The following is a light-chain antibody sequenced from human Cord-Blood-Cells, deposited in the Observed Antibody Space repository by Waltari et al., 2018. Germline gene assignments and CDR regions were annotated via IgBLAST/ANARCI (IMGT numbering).Light chain of an antibody. CDR1: NIGRTS. J-gene: IGLJ2*01. CDR2: DDS. CDR3: QVWDSRSDHLV. V-gene: IGLV3-21*03. Sequence: YALPRPPSVSVAPGKPARITWAATNIGRTSVHWYQQKPGQAPVLVVYDDSDRPSGIPERFSGSNSGNTATLAISRVEAGDEADYYCQVWDSRSDHLVFGGGTKLTVL.